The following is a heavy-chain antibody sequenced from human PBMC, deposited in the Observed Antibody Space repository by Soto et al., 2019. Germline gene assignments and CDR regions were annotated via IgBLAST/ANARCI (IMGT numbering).Heavy chain of an antibody. V-gene: IGHV3-33*01. Sequence: QVQLVESGGGVVQAGTSLRLSCAASGFSFSSHGMHWVRQAPGKGLEWVAVIWYDGTRKYYADSVKGRFTISRDDSKNSLYLQMNSLRAEDTAVYYCARDPLSSFDYWGQGTLVTVSS. CDR1: GFSFSSHG. CDR2: IWYDGTRK. CDR3: ARDPLSSFDY. J-gene: IGHJ4*02.